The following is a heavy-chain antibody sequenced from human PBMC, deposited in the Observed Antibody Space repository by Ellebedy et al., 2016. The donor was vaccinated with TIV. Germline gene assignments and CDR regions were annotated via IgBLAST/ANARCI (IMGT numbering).Heavy chain of an antibody. D-gene: IGHD4-23*01. CDR2: IIPIFGTA. J-gene: IGHJ6*02. CDR3: ARDQIYRSPVVSYGMDV. Sequence: SVKVSCXASGYTFTGYYMHWVRQAPGQGLEWMGGIIPIFGTANYAQKFQGRVTITADESTSTAYMELSSLRSEDTAVYYCARDQIYRSPVVSYGMDVWGQGTTVTVSS. V-gene: IGHV1-69*13. CDR1: GYTFTGYY.